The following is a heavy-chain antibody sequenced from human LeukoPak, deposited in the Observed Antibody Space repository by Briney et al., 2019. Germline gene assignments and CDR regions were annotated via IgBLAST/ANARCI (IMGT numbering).Heavy chain of an antibody. Sequence: ASVKVSCKASGYTFTGYYMHWVRQAPGQGLEWMGWINPNSGGTNYAQKLQGRVTMTTDTSTSTAYMELRSLRSDDTAVYYCARVGDIVLMVYARAYYFDYWGQGTLVTVSS. CDR3: ARVGDIVLMVYARAYYFDY. V-gene: IGHV1-2*02. CDR1: GYTFTGYY. D-gene: IGHD2-8*01. J-gene: IGHJ4*02. CDR2: INPNSGGT.